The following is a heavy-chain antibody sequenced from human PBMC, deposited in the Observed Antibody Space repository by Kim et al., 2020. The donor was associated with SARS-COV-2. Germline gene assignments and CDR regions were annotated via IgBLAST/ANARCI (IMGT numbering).Heavy chain of an antibody. CDR2: INHSGST. CDR3: ARPSGWRNYFDY. CDR1: GGSFSGYY. V-gene: IGHV4-34*01. D-gene: IGHD6-19*01. Sequence: SETLSLTCAVYGGSFSGYYWSWIRQPPGKGLEWIGEINHSGSTNYNPSLKSRVTISVDTSKNQFSLKLSSVTAADTAVYYCARPSGWRNYFDYWGQRTLVTVSS. J-gene: IGHJ4*02.